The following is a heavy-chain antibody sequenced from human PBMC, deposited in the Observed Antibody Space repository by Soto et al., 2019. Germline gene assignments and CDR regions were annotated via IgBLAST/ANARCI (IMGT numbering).Heavy chain of an antibody. CDR1: GFTFSSYW. J-gene: IGHJ4*02. CDR2: IKQDGSDK. V-gene: IGHV3-7*04. Sequence: EVQLVESGGGLVQPGGSLRLSCAASGFTFSSYWMTWVRQAPGKGLEWVANIKQDGSDKYYVDSVKGRFTISRDNAKDSLHLQINRLRAEDTAVYYCVRSRYGGCFDFWGQGTLVTVSS. D-gene: IGHD4-17*01. CDR3: VRSRYGGCFDF.